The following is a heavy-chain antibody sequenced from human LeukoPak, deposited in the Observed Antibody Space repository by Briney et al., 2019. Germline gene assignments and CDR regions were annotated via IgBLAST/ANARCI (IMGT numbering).Heavy chain of an antibody. CDR1: GGSFSDDY. CDR2: INHSGGT. J-gene: IGHJ5*02. Sequence: PSETLSLTCAVCGGSFSDDYWSWIRQPPGKGLEWIGEINHSGGTNYNPSLTSRLTMSIDTSKSQFSLKLSSVTAADTAVYYCARVTYGGNSRWFDPWGQGTLVTVSS. D-gene: IGHD4-23*01. V-gene: IGHV4-34*01. CDR3: ARVTYGGNSRWFDP.